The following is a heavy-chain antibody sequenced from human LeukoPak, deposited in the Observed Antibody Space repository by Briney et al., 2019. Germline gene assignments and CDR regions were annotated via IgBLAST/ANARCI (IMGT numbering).Heavy chain of an antibody. Sequence: GGSLRLSCTGSGFTFSRYGMHWVRQAPGKGLEWVATISYDGRNQYYAHSVKGRFTISRDNSKNTLNLQMNSLRGEDTAVYYCAKDYLYRHYSDSGGYSTLGYWGQGTLVTVSS. J-gene: IGHJ4*02. CDR3: AKDYLYRHYSDSGGYSTLGY. CDR2: ISYDGRNQ. CDR1: GFTFSRYG. D-gene: IGHD3-22*01. V-gene: IGHV3-30*18.